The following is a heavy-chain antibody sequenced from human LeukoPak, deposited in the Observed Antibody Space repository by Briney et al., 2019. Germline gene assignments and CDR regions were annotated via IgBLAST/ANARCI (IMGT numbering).Heavy chain of an antibody. D-gene: IGHD3-22*01. V-gene: IGHV3-73*01. CDR3: TRRYYHDSSGNYYGDY. CDR2: IRSKANNYAT. Sequence: GGSLRLSCAASGFIFSDSAMHWVRQASGKGLGWVGRIRSKANNYATTYDASVKGRFTISRDDSKSMVFLQMNSLKTEDTAVYYCTRRYYHDSSGNYYGDYWGQGTRVTVSS. J-gene: IGHJ4*02. CDR1: GFIFSDSA.